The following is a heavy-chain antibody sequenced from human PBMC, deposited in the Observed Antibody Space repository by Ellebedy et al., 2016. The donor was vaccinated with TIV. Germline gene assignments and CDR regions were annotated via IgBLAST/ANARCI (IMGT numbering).Heavy chain of an antibody. D-gene: IGHD4-23*01. J-gene: IGHJ4*02. CDR3: AKAPLVVTQPFDY. V-gene: IGHV3-23*01. CDR1: GFTFSNYA. CDR2: ISGSDGST. Sequence: GESLKISXAASGFTFSNYAMNWVRQAPGKGLEWVSGISGSDGSTYYADSVKGRFAISRDNSKNTLYLQMNSLRAEDTAVYYCAKAPLVVTQPFDYWGQGTLVTVSS.